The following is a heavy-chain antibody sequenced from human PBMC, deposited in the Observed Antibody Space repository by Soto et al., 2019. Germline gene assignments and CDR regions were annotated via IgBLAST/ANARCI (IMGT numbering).Heavy chain of an antibody. Sequence: ASVKVSCKASGYTFTSYDINWVRQATGQGLEWMGWMNPNSGNTGYAQKFQGRVTMTRNTSISTAYMELSSLRSEDTAVYYCARGSAYGDYCYYGMDVWGQGTTVTVSS. D-gene: IGHD6-25*01. V-gene: IGHV1-8*01. CDR2: MNPNSGNT. CDR3: ARGSAYGDYCYYGMDV. CDR1: GYTFTSYD. J-gene: IGHJ6*02.